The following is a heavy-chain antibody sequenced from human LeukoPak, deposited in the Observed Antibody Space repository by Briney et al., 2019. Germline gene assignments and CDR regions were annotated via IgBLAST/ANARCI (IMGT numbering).Heavy chain of an antibody. J-gene: IGHJ4*02. CDR1: GFTFSTYA. D-gene: IGHD5-18*01. CDR2: ISYDGSNK. Sequence: GRSLRLSCAASGFTFSTYAMHWVRQAPGKGLEWLAVISYDGSNKYYADSVKGRFTISRDNSKNTLYLQMNSLRAEDTALYYCVRVDSAGGYWGQGTLVTVSS. CDR3: VRVDSAGGY. V-gene: IGHV3-30-3*01.